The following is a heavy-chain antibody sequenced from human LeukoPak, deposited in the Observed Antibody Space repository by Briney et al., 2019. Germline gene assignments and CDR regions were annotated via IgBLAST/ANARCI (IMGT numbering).Heavy chain of an antibody. Sequence: GGSLRLSCAASGFSVSNYALSWVCQAPGKGLEWVSSFTAGGSSTYNTDSVEGRFTISRDISKNTLYMQMNSLRAEDTAIHYCARGGGLQRRYFEYWGQGTLLTVSS. CDR1: GFSVSNYA. J-gene: IGHJ4*02. V-gene: IGHV3-23*01. CDR3: ARGGGLQRRYFEY. D-gene: IGHD2-15*01. CDR2: FTAGGSST.